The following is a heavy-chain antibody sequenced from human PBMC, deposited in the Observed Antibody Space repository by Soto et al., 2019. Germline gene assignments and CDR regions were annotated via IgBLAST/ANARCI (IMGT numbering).Heavy chain of an antibody. V-gene: IGHV1-58*01. CDR2: IVVGSGNT. CDR1: GFTFTSSA. Sequence: GASVKVSCKASGFTFTSSAVQWVRQARGQRLEWIGWIVVGSGNTNYAQKFQERVTITRDMSTSTAYMELSSLRSEDTAVYYCAFPRGRSYGDPAEYYGMDVWGQGTTVTVSS. J-gene: IGHJ6*02. D-gene: IGHD4-17*01. CDR3: AFPRGRSYGDPAEYYGMDV.